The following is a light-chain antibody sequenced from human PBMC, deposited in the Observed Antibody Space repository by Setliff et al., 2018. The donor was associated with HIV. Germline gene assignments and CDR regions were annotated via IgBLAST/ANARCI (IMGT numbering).Light chain of an antibody. CDR1: SSNIGNNY. V-gene: IGLV1-51*01. CDR2: DNN. CDR3: GTWDNSLSAWV. Sequence: KVTISCSGSSSNIGNNYVSWYQQLPGTASKLLIYDNNKRPSGIPDRFSGSKSGTSATLGITGLQTGDEADYYCGTWDNSLSAWVFGGGTKVTVL. J-gene: IGLJ3*02.